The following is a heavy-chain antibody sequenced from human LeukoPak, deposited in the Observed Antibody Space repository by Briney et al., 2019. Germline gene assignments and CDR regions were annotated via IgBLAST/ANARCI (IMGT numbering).Heavy chain of an antibody. CDR2: INHSGST. D-gene: IGHD3-16*02. CDR1: GGSFSGYY. CDR3: ARHRYGFVMGAFDI. Sequence: MPSETLSLTCAVYGGSFSGYYWSWIRQPPGKGLEWIVEINHSGSTNYNPSLKSRVTISVDTSKNQFSLKLSSVTAADTAVYYCARHRYGFVMGAFDIWGQGTMVTVSS. V-gene: IGHV4-34*01. J-gene: IGHJ3*02.